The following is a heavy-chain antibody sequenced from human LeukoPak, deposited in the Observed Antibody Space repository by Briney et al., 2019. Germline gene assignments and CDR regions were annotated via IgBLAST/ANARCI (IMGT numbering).Heavy chain of an antibody. Sequence: GGSLRLSCAASGFTFSDYYMSWIRQAPGKGLEWVSYISLSGTIYYADSVKGRFTISRDNAKNSLYLQMNSLRAEDTAVYYCAKDILAPGLHFDHWGQGTLVTVSS. J-gene: IGHJ4*02. D-gene: IGHD1-26*01. CDR3: AKDILAPGLHFDH. CDR1: GFTFSDYY. V-gene: IGHV3-11*01. CDR2: ISLSGTI.